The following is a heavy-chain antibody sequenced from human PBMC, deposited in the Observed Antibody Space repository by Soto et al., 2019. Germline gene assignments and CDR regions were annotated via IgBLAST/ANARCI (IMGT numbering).Heavy chain of an antibody. D-gene: IGHD2-2*01. J-gene: IGHJ5*02. CDR2: IAYDGSNK. CDR1: GFTFSSYG. V-gene: IGHV3-30*18. Sequence: QVQLVESGGGVVQPGRSLRLSCVASGFTFSSYGMHWFRQAPGKGLEWVAVIAYDGSNKYYADSVKGRFTISRDTPKXXRXLQMSSLRAAETAVYYCAKDNCISASCYRLYNWFDPWGQGTLVTVSS. CDR3: AKDNCISASCYRLYNWFDP.